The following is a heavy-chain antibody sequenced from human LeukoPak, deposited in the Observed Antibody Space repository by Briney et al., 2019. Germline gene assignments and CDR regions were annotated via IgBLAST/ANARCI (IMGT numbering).Heavy chain of an antibody. CDR2: ISSNGGST. D-gene: IGHD6-19*01. CDR3: ARGSGWYYFDY. CDR1: GFTFSSYA. V-gene: IGHV3-64*01. Sequence: PGGSLRLSCAASGFTFSSYAMHWVRQAPGKGLEYVSAISSNGGSTYYANSVKGRFTISRDNSKNTLYLQMGSLRAEDMAVYYCARGSGWYYFDYWGQGTLVTVSS. J-gene: IGHJ4*02.